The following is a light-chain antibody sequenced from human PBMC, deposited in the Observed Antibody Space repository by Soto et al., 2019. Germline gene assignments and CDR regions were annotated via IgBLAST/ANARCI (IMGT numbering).Light chain of an antibody. J-gene: IGKJ4*01. CDR1: QSVSSN. Sequence: EIVLTQSPGTLSLSPWERATLSCRASQSVSSNLAWYQQKPGQAPRLLIYGASTRATGIPSRFSGSGSGTDFTLTTSSLQPEDVATYYCQKCGIAPFTFGGGTKVDNK. V-gene: IGKV3-15*01. CDR3: QKCGIAPFT. CDR2: GAS.